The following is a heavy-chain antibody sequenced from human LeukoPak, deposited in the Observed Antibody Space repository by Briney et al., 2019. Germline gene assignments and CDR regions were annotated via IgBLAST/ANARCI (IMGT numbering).Heavy chain of an antibody. CDR2: ISISTSDATL. V-gene: IGHV3-11*01. J-gene: IGHJ3*01. Sequence: PGGSLILSCEASEFTFSDYYMNWIRQAPGKGLEWVSSISISTSDATLSYADSVKGRFTISRDNAKNSLYLQMNSLRAEDTAVYYCARGSSVSVWGQGTLVTVSS. CDR1: EFTFSDYY. D-gene: IGHD3-10*01. CDR3: ARGSSVSV.